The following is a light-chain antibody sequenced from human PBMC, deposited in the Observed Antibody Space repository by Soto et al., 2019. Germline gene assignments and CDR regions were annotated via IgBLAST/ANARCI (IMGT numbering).Light chain of an antibody. CDR2: DAS. CDR1: QSIGTW. J-gene: IGKJ1*01. CDR3: QHYNSYSRA. Sequence: DIQMTQSPSTLSVSVGDRVTITCRASQSIGTWLAWYQHKPGGAPKLLIYDASTLEGGVRSRFSGSRSGTDFTFTISSLPTDDFASYYYQHYNSYSRAFGQGTKVEIK. V-gene: IGKV1-5*01.